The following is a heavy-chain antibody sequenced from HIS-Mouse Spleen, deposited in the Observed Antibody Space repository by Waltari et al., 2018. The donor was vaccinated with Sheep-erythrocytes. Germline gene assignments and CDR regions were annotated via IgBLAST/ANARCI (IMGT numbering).Heavy chain of an antibody. CDR1: GFTFSSYS. V-gene: IGHV3-21*01. CDR3: ARVASGATFDY. J-gene: IGHJ4*02. Sequence: SCAASGFTFSSYSMNWVRPAPGKGLEWVSSISSSSSYIYYAASVKGRFTISRDNAKNSLYLQMNSLRAEDTAVYYCARVASGATFDYRGQGTLVTVSS. D-gene: IGHD1-26*01. CDR2: ISSSSSYI.